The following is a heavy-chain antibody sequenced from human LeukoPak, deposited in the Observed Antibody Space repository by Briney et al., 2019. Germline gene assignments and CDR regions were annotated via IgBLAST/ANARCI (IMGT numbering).Heavy chain of an antibody. J-gene: IGHJ4*02. CDR3: ARGGGKVVVTVIQYYFDY. D-gene: IGHD2-21*02. CDR2: INHSGST. Sequence: PSETLSLTCAVYGGSFSGYYWSWIRQPPGKGLEWIGEINHSGSTNYNPSLKSRVTISVDTSKNQFSLKLSSVTAADTAVYYCARGGGKVVVTVIQYYFDYWGQGTLVTVSS. V-gene: IGHV4-34*01. CDR1: GGSFSGYY.